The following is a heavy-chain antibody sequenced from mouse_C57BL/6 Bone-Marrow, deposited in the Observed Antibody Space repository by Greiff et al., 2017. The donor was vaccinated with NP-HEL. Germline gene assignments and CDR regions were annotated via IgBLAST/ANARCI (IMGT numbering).Heavy chain of an antibody. J-gene: IGHJ2*01. Sequence: EVQLQQSGAELVRPGASVKLSCTASGFNIKDDYMHWVKQRPEQGLEWIGWIDPENGGNEYASKFQGKATITADTSSNTAYLQLSSLTSEDTAVYYCTRSTRVDYWGQGTTLTVSS. D-gene: IGHD2-1*01. V-gene: IGHV14-4*01. CDR1: GFNIKDDY. CDR3: TRSTRVDY. CDR2: IDPENGGN.